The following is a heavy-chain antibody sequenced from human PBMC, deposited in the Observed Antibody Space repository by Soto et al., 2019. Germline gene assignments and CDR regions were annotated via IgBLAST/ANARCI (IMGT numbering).Heavy chain of an antibody. D-gene: IGHD6-13*01. Sequence: GASVKVSCKASGYTFTSYGISWVRQAPGQGLEWMGWISAYNGNTNYAQKLQGRVTMTTDTSTSTAYMELRSLRSDDTAVYYCARDTGSSSWRQEGVGYYYYGMDVWGQGTTVTVSS. CDR3: ARDTGSSSWRQEGVGYYYYGMDV. J-gene: IGHJ6*02. CDR1: GYTFTSYG. CDR2: ISAYNGNT. V-gene: IGHV1-18*04.